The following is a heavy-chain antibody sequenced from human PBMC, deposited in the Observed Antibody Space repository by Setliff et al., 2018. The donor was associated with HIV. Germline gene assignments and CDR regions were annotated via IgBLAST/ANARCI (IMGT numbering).Heavy chain of an antibody. Sequence: WGSLRLSCAASGFTFSSYWMRWVRQGPGKGLEWVANLKQDGSEKYYIDSVKGRFPISRDNAKNSLYLQMNSLRAEDTAVYYCARAWDYLWGSSYDYWGQGTLVTVSS. D-gene: IGHD3-16*01. J-gene: IGHJ4*02. V-gene: IGHV3-7*01. CDR1: GFTFSSYW. CDR3: ARAWDYLWGSSYDY. CDR2: LKQDGSEK.